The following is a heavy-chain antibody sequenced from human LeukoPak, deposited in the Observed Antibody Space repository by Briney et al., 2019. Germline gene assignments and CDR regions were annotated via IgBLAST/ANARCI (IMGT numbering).Heavy chain of an antibody. CDR2: ISGSGGST. J-gene: IGHJ4*02. V-gene: IGHV3-23*01. Sequence: PGGSLRLSCAASGFTFSSYAMSWVRQAPWKGLEWVSAISGSGGSTYYADSVKGRFTISRDNSKNTLYLQMNSLRAEDTAVYYCAKKLRLGYYYDSSGYHPLDYWGQGTLVTVSS. D-gene: IGHD3-22*01. CDR3: AKKLRLGYYYDSSGYHPLDY. CDR1: GFTFSSYA.